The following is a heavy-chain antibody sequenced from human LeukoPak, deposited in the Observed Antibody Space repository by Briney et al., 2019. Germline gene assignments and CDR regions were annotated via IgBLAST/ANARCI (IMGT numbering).Heavy chain of an antibody. Sequence: TGGSLRLSCTLSGFTFSGRWMHWVRQAPGEGRGWVSLIRPDGSGANYADSVRGRFTISRDNAKNTLYLQMNSLRVEDTAVYYCVPADLPWGQGTLVIVSS. CDR3: VPADLP. V-gene: IGHV3-74*01. CDR2: IRPDGSGA. J-gene: IGHJ5*02. CDR1: GFTFSGRW.